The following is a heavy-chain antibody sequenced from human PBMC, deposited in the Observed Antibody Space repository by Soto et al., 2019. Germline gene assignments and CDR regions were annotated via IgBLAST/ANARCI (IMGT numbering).Heavy chain of an antibody. Sequence: GGSLRLSCAASGFTLSSYAMSWVRQAPGKGLEWVSAISGSGGSTYYADSVKGRFTISRDNSKNTLYLQMNSLRAEDTAVYYCAKDEYGDYRYDYWGQGTLVTVSS. CDR1: GFTLSSYA. CDR2: ISGSGGST. V-gene: IGHV3-23*01. CDR3: AKDEYGDYRYDY. J-gene: IGHJ4*02. D-gene: IGHD4-17*01.